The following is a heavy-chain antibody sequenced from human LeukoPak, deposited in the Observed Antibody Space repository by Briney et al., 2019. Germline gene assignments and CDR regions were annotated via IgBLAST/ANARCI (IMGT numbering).Heavy chain of an antibody. J-gene: IGHJ4*02. CDR1: GGSISDSSYH. Sequence: SETLSLTCTVSGGSISDSSYHWGWIRQPPGKGLEWIGSIYYSGTTYYRPSLKSRVTISAGTSKNQFSLKLTSVTAADTAVYYCAREVASSVHYWGQGTLVTVSS. V-gene: IGHV4-39*01. CDR3: AREVASSVHY. CDR2: IYYSGTT. D-gene: IGHD3-10*01.